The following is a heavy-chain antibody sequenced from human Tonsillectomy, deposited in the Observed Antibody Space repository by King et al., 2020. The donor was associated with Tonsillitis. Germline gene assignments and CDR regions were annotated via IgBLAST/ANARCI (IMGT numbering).Heavy chain of an antibody. D-gene: IGHD3-10*01. CDR1: GFTFSSYG. Sequence: VQLVESGGGVVQPGRSLRLSCAASGFTFSSYGMHWVRQAPGKGREWVAGIWDDGSNEYYSESVKGRFTISRDNSKNTLYLQMNSLRAEDTAVYYCARCGSGSYYVDYWGQGTLATVSP. CDR3: ARCGSGSYYVDY. V-gene: IGHV3-33*08. CDR2: IWDDGSNE. J-gene: IGHJ4*02.